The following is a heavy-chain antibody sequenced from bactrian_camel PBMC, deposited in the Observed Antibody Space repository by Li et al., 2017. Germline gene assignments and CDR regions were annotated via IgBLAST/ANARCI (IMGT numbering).Heavy chain of an antibody. Sequence: VQLVESGGGSVQAGGSLRLSCVYSGSTYSRRCMGWFRQIPDREREEVATVFTGVGGRATTYGDSVKGRFTASLDYNTSTQYLQMNSLKTEDTAWYYCVTDLGP. V-gene: IGHV3S1*01. CDR1: GSTYSRRC. J-gene: IGHJ3*01. CDR2: VFTGVGGRA.